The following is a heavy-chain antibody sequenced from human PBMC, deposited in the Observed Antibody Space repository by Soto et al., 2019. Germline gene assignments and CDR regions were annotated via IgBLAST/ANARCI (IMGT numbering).Heavy chain of an antibody. CDR3: AREIYSTSWFDP. D-gene: IGHD5-12*01. CDR2: ISPYNSNT. CDR1: GYTFSSYG. Sequence: QDQLEQTGAEMKKPGASVKVSCKASGYTFSSYGISWVRQAPGQGLEWMGWISPYNSNTKYAQKFQGRVTMTTDTSTSTAYMELRSLRSDDTAVYYCAREIYSTSWFDPWGQGTLVTVSS. V-gene: IGHV1-18*01. J-gene: IGHJ5*02.